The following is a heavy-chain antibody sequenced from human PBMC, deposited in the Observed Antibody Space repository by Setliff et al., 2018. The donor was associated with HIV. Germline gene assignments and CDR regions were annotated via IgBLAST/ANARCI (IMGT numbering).Heavy chain of an antibody. CDR1: GYTFTSYY. D-gene: IGHD3-9*01. Sequence: ASVKVSCKASGYTFTSYYLHWVRQAPGQRLEWMGWINAGNGNTKCSQKFQGRVTITRDTSASTAYMELSSLRSEDTAVYYCARETDWDGGFDYWGQGTLVTVSS. V-gene: IGHV1-3*01. J-gene: IGHJ4*02. CDR3: ARETDWDGGFDY. CDR2: INAGNGNT.